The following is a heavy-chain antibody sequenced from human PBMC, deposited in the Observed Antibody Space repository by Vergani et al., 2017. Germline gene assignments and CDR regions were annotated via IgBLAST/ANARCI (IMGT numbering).Heavy chain of an antibody. J-gene: IGHJ4*02. Sequence: QITLKESGPTLVKPTQTLTLTCTFSGFSLSTSGVGVGWTRQPPGKALEWLALIYWDDDKRYSPSLKSRLTITKDTSKNQVVLTMTNMDPVDTATYYCAHRVAAAGTAYFDYWGQGTLVTVSS. CDR1: GFSLSTSGVG. CDR2: IYWDDDK. V-gene: IGHV2-5*02. D-gene: IGHD6-13*01. CDR3: AHRVAAAGTAYFDY.